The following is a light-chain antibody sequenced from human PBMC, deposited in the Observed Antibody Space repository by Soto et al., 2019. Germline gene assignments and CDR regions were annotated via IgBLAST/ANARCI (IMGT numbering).Light chain of an antibody. CDR2: GAY. CDR3: QQSYRSPYT. J-gene: IGKJ2*01. CDR1: QSINLY. Sequence: IQLTQSPSSLSASVGDSVTVTCRASQSINLYLNWYQQKPGKAPTLLIYGAYTLPSGVPSRLSGGGSRTDFTLTIRRLQTEAFANYYCQQSYRSPYTFGQGTKLEI. V-gene: IGKV1-39*01.